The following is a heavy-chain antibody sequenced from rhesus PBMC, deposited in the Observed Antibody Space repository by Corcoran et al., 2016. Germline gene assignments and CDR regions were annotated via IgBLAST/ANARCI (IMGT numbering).Heavy chain of an antibody. Sequence: QVQLVQSGAEVKKPGSSVKVSCKASGYTLTDYYDHWVRLAPRQGLEWMGWINPYNGNTKYEQRFQGRVTMTRDTSTSTAYMELISLTSEDTADYYRARGDGTGYYYFDSWGRGVLVTVSS. CDR1: GYTLTDYY. J-gene: IGHJ4*01. CDR2: INPYNGNT. V-gene: IGHV1S2*01. CDR3: ARGDGTGYYYFDS. D-gene: IGHD6-31*01.